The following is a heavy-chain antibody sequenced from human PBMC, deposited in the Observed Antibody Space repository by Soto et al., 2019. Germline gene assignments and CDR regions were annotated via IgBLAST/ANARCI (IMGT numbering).Heavy chain of an antibody. CDR2: IDPSDSYT. J-gene: IGHJ5*02. D-gene: IGHD2-2*01. CDR1: GYSFTSYW. Sequence: PGESLKISCKGSGYSFTSYWISWVRQMPGKGLEWMGRIDPSDSYTNYSPSFQGHVTISSDKSISTAYLQWSSLKASDTAMYYCARLRREYCSSTSCYGFFPWGQVTLVTVS. V-gene: IGHV5-10-1*01. CDR3: ARLRREYCSSTSCYGFFP.